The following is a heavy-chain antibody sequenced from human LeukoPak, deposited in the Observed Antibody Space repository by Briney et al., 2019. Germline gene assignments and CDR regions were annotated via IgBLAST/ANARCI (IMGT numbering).Heavy chain of an antibody. Sequence: PGGSLRLSCAASGFTFSSYAMHWVRQAPGKGLEWVAVISYDGSNKYYADSVKGRFTISRDNSKNTLYLKMNSLRAEDTAVYYCARPYCSGGSCYDYFDYWGQGTLVTVSS. CDR2: ISYDGSNK. D-gene: IGHD2-15*01. CDR3: ARPYCSGGSCYDYFDY. J-gene: IGHJ4*02. V-gene: IGHV3-30*04. CDR1: GFTFSSYA.